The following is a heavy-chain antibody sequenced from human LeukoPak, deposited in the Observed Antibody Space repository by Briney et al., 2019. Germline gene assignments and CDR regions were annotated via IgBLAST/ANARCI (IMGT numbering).Heavy chain of an antibody. J-gene: IGHJ4*02. CDR1: GFTFRGYG. CDR2: IETDGSAT. CDR3: ARGGGYRLDY. D-gene: IGHD6-25*01. Sequence: GGSLRLSCAASGFTFRGYGVHWVRHTPGKGPEWVSAIETDGSATTYADSVEGRFSISRDNAKNILYLQMNSLRVEDTAVYYCARGGGYRLDYWGQGTLVTVSS. V-gene: IGHV3-74*01.